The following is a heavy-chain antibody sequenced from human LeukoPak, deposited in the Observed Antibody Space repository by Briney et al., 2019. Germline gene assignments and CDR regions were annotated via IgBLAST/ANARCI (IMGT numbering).Heavy chain of an antibody. V-gene: IGHV1-69*13. Sequence: ASVTLCFTSSGGTFTIYANALGRQAHAQGLEWVGGIIPIFGTANYAQKFQGRVTITAYESTSTAYMELSSLRSEDTAGYYCARVDPDILDFDYWGQGTLVTVSS. CDR2: IIPIFGTA. D-gene: IGHD2-15*01. J-gene: IGHJ4*02. CDR3: ARVDPDILDFDY. CDR1: GGTFTIYA.